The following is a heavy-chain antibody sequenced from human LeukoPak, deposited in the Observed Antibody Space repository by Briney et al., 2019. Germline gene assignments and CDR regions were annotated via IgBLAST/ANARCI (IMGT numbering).Heavy chain of an antibody. CDR1: GGTFSSYA. Sequence: SVKVSCKASGGTFSSYAISWVRQAPGQGLEWMGGIIPIFGTANYAQKFQGRVTITTDESTSTAYMELSSLRSEDTAVYYCAREGYCSSTSCYEGRPSMVRENSGNDAFDIWGQGTMVTVSS. D-gene: IGHD2-2*01. J-gene: IGHJ3*02. CDR3: AREGYCSSTSCYEGRPSMVRENSGNDAFDI. CDR2: IIPIFGTA. V-gene: IGHV1-69*05.